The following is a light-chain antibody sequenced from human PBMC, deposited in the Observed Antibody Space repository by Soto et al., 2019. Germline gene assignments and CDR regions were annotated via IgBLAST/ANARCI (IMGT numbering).Light chain of an antibody. CDR3: SSYTRASTLLYL. V-gene: IGLV2-14*01. Sequence: QSALTQPASVSGSPGQSITISCTGTSSDVGGYNYVSWYQQHPGIAPKLLIYGVTNRPSGVSPRFSGSKSGNTASLTISGLQAEDEADYHCSSYTRASTLLYLCGTGTKVTVL. CDR1: SSDVGGYNY. J-gene: IGLJ1*01. CDR2: GVT.